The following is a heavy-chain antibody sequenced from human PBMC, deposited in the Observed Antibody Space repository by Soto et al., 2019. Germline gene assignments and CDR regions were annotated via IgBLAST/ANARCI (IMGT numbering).Heavy chain of an antibody. CDR1: GYTFTSYA. J-gene: IGHJ5*02. Sequence: ASVKVSCKASGYTFTSYAMHWVRQAPGQRLEWMGWINAGNGNTKYSQKFQGRVTITRDTSASTAYMELSSLRSEDTAVYYCAITQLELGWLDPWGQGTLVTVSS. V-gene: IGHV1-3*01. D-gene: IGHD1-1*01. CDR3: AITQLELGWLDP. CDR2: INAGNGNT.